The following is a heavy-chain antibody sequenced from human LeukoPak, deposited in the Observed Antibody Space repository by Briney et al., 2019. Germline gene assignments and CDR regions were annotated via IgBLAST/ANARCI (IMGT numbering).Heavy chain of an antibody. Sequence: PRGSLRLSCAASGFTFSSYSMNWVRQAPGKGLEWVSSISSSSSYIYYADSVKGRFTISGDNAKNSLYLQMNSLRAEDTAVYYCASGGDTAMVDYWGQGTLVTVSS. CDR2: ISSSSSYI. D-gene: IGHD5-18*01. J-gene: IGHJ4*02. CDR1: GFTFSSYS. V-gene: IGHV3-21*01. CDR3: ASGGDTAMVDY.